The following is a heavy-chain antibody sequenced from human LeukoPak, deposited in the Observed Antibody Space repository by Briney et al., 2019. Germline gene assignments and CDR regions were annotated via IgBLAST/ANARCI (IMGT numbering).Heavy chain of an antibody. Sequence: GASVKVSCKASGGTFSSYAISWVRQAPGQGLEWMGGIIPIFGTANYAQKVQGRVTITADESTSTAYMELSSLRSEDTAVYYCARLVITTVTTSDYWGQGTLVTVSS. D-gene: IGHD4-17*01. J-gene: IGHJ4*02. CDR2: IIPIFGTA. CDR3: ARLVITTVTTSDY. CDR1: GGTFSSYA. V-gene: IGHV1-69*01.